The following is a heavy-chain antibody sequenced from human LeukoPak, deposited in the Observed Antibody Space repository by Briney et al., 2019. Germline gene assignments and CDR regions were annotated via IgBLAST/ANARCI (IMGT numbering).Heavy chain of an antibody. V-gene: IGHV4-34*01. D-gene: IGHD2-2*01. CDR2: INHTGST. J-gene: IGHJ5*02. CDR3: ARRVGDGVFDP. Sequence: SETLSLTCAVYGGYFSGYYWNWIRQPPGKGLEWIGEINHTGSTNYNPSLKSRVTISVDTSKNQLSLKLISLTAADTAVYYCARRVGDGVFDPWGQGTLVTVSS. CDR1: GGYFSGYY.